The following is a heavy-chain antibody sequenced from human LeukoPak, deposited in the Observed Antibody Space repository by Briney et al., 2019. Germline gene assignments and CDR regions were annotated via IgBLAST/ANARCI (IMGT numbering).Heavy chain of an antibody. D-gene: IGHD3-22*01. CDR2: IYTSGST. Sequence: SETLSLTCTVSGGSISSSYWSWIRQPAGKGLERIGRIYTSGSTNYNPSLKSRVTMSVDTSKNQFSLKLSSVTAADTAVYYCARFAEGYYDSSGYPSQAFDYWGQGTLVTVSS. CDR1: GGSISSSY. CDR3: ARFAEGYYDSSGYPSQAFDY. V-gene: IGHV4-4*07. J-gene: IGHJ4*02.